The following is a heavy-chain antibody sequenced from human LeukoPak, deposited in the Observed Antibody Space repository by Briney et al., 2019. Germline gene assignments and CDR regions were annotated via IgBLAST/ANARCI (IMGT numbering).Heavy chain of an antibody. D-gene: IGHD3-22*01. CDR2: IYTSGST. V-gene: IGHV4-4*07. Sequence: PSETLSLTCTVSGGSISSYYWSWIRQPAGKGLEWIGRIYTSGSTNYNPSLKSRLTMSVDTSKNQFSLKLSSVTAADTAVYYCARGRYYYDSRGGYYYYYMDVWGKGTTVTVSS. CDR1: GGSISSYY. CDR3: ARGRYYYDSRGGYYYYYMDV. J-gene: IGHJ6*03.